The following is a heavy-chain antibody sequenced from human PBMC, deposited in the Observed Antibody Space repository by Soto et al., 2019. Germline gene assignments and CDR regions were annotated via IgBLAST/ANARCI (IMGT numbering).Heavy chain of an antibody. CDR1: GDSVSTYSAA. CDR3: AKGGYNYGFLFDC. CDR2: TYYRSKWYN. Sequence: SQTLSLTCAISGDSVSTYSAAWNWMRQSPSRGLEWLGRTYYRSKWYNDYAVSVKSRITISPDTSKNTLYLQMNSLRAEDTAVYYCAKGGYNYGFLFDCWGQGTLVTVSS. J-gene: IGHJ4*02. V-gene: IGHV6-1*01. D-gene: IGHD5-18*01.